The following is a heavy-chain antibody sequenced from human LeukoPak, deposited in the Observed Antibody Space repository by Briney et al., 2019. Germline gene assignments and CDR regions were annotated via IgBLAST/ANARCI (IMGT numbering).Heavy chain of an antibody. CDR2: IYYSGST. CDR1: GYSISSGYY. Sequence: SETLSLTRAVSGYSISSGYYWGWIRQPPGKGLEWIGSIYYSGSTYYNPSLKSRVTISVDTSKNQFSLKLSSVTAADTAVYYCARLVSFEAGWFDPWGQGTLVTVSS. CDR3: ARLVSFEAGWFDP. J-gene: IGHJ5*02. V-gene: IGHV4-38-2*01. D-gene: IGHD6-13*01.